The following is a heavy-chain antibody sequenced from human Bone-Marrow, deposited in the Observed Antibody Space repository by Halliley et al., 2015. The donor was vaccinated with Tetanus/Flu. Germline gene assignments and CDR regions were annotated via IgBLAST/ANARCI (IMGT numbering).Heavy chain of an antibody. D-gene: IGHD1-26*01. CDR2: IDHRGNT. V-gene: IGHV4-34*01. Sequence: LRLSCGVFGGSFSPYEWTWIRQPPGKGLEWIGEIDHRGNTKSNLALKSRVTMSVDTSKNHFSLTLRSVTAADRAVYYCARRVGGPEDPFDYWGQGTLVTVSS. CDR1: GGSFSPYE. J-gene: IGHJ4*02. CDR3: ARRVGGPEDPFDY.